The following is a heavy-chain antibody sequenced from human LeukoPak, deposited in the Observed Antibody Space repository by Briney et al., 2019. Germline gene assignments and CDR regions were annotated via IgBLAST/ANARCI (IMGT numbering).Heavy chain of an antibody. CDR2: IYHSGST. CDR3: ARDSKYCSSTSCYSSYGMDV. Sequence: SQTLSLTCAVSGGSISSGGYSWSWIRQPPGKGLEWIGYIYHSGSTYYNPSLKSRVTISVDTSKNQFSLKLSSVTAADTAVYYCARDSKYCSSTSCYSSYGMDVWGQGTTVTVSS. V-gene: IGHV4-30-2*01. J-gene: IGHJ6*02. CDR1: GGSISSGGYS. D-gene: IGHD2-2*01.